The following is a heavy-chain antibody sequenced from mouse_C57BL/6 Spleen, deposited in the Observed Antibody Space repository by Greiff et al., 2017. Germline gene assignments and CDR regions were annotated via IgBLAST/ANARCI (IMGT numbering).Heavy chain of an antibody. D-gene: IGHD2-5*01. J-gene: IGHJ4*01. CDR1: GYTFTDYY. V-gene: IGHV1-76*01. CDR3: ARASNAHWYAMDY. CDR2: IYPGSGNT. Sequence: QVQLQQSGAELVRPGASVKLSCKASGYTFTDYYINWVKQRPGQGLEWIARIYPGSGNTYYNEKFKGKATLTAEKSSSTAYMQLSSLTSEDSAVYFCARASNAHWYAMDYWGQGTSVTVAS.